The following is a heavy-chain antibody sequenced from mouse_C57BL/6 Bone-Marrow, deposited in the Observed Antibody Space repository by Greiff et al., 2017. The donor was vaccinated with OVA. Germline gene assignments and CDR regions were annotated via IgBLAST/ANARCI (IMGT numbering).Heavy chain of an antibody. D-gene: IGHD2-5*01. J-gene: IGHJ4*01. V-gene: IGHV1-15*01. CDR3: TRGYSNYYAMDY. CDR2: IDPETGGT. CDR1: GYTFSDYE. Sequence: QVQLQQSGAELVRPGASVTLSCKASGYTFSDYEMHWVKQTPVHGLEWIGAIDPETGGTAYNQKFKGKAILTADKSSSTAYMELSSLHSDDSAGDYCTRGYSNYYAMDYWGQGTSVTVSS.